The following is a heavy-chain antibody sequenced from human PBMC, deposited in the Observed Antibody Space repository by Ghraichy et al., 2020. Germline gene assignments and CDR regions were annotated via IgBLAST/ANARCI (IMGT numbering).Heavy chain of an antibody. CDR1: GFTFSSYW. CDR3: TRGKSYGLDV. V-gene: IGHV3-74*01. Sequence: GESLRLSCAASGFTFSSYWMHWVRQAPGKGLLWVSHIKTDGTYTDYADSVKGRFTISRDNAKNTLYLQMNSLRAEDMAVYYCTRGKSYGLDVWGQGTTVTVSS. J-gene: IGHJ6*02. CDR2: IKTDGTYT.